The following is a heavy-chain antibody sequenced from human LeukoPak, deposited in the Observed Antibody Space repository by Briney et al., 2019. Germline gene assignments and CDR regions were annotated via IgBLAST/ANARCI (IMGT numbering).Heavy chain of an antibody. CDR2: ISWNSGSI. J-gene: IGHJ6*03. V-gene: IGHV3-9*01. D-gene: IGHD4-17*01. CDR3: ARVLNYGDFYYMDV. Sequence: GGSLRLSCAASGFTFDDYAVHWVRHAPGKGLEWVSGISWNSGSIGYADSVKGRFTISRDNAKNSLYLQMNSLRAEDTALHYCARVLNYGDFYYMDVWGKGTTVTVSS. CDR1: GFTFDDYA.